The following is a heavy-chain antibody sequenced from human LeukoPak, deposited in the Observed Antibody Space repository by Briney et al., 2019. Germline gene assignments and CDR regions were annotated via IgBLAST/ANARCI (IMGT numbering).Heavy chain of an antibody. CDR3: TTDGEFFDY. V-gene: IGHV3-15*01. J-gene: IGHJ4*02. Sequence: GGSLRLSCAASGFTFSNAWMSWVRQAPRKGLEWVGRIKTKSNGGTADYAAPVKGRLTISRDDSKNTLYLQVNSLKIEDTGVYYCTTDGEFFDYWGQGTLVTVSS. CDR1: GFTFSNAW. CDR2: IKTKSNGGTA.